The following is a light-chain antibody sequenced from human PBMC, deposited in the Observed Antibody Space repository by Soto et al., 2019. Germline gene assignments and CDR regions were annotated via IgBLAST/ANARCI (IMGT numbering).Light chain of an antibody. CDR2: GAS. V-gene: IGKV3-20*01. CDR3: QQYGSSPLT. Sequence: EIVLTQSPGPLSLSPGERATLSCRASHSVSSSYLAWYQQKPGQAPRLLIYGASSRATGIPDRFSGSGSGTDFTLTISRLEPEDFAVYYCQQYGSSPLTCGGGTKVEIK. J-gene: IGKJ4*01. CDR1: HSVSSSY.